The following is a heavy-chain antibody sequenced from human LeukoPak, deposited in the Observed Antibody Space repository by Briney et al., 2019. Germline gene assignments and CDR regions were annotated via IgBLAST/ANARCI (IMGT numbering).Heavy chain of an antibody. V-gene: IGHV4-39*01. D-gene: IGHD2-15*01. CDR3: ARNRSDCSGGSCSFTGFDY. J-gene: IGHJ4*02. CDR2: IYYSGSN. Sequence: SETLSLTCAVSGGSIIRTDSYWGWIRQSPGKGLEGIGSIYYSGSNHYNPSLKSRPTISVDTSKNEFSLGLRFVTIADTAVYYCARNRSDCSGGSCSFTGFDYWGQGTLVSVSS. CDR1: GGSIIRTDSY.